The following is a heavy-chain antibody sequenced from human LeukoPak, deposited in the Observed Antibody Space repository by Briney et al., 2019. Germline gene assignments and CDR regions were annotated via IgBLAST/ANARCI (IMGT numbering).Heavy chain of an antibody. Sequence: GGSLRLSCAASGFTFSSYAMHWVRQAPGKGLGYVSAISSNGGSTYYANSVKGRFTISRDNSKNTLYLQMGSLRAEDMAVYYCARESRSLRYFDWLLSYWGQGTLVTVSS. CDR2: ISSNGGST. J-gene: IGHJ4*02. D-gene: IGHD3-9*01. V-gene: IGHV3-64*01. CDR1: GFTFSSYA. CDR3: ARESRSLRYFDWLLSY.